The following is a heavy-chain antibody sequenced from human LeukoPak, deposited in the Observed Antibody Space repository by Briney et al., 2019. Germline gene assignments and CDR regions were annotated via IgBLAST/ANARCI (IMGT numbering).Heavy chain of an antibody. CDR2: VIPFFGTA. V-gene: IGHV1-69*13. D-gene: IGHD3-22*01. CDR1: GGTFSRYA. Sequence: SVKVSCKASGGTFSRYAISWVRQAPRQGVEWMGGVIPFFGTANYAQKFQGRVTITADESTSTAYMELSSLRSEDTAVYYCASNYYDSSGYYYFDYWGQGTLVTVSS. CDR3: ASNYYDSSGYYYFDY. J-gene: IGHJ4*02.